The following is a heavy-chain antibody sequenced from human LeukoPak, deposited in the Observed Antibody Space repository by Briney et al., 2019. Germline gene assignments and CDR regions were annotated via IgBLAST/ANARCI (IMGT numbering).Heavy chain of an antibody. D-gene: IGHD5-18*01. V-gene: IGHV3-23*01. J-gene: IGHJ4*02. CDR3: AKAWDTAMVKPHFDY. CDR2: ISGVGSNT. Sequence: GGSLRLSCAASGFTFSNYAMTWVRQAPGKGLEWVSVISGVGSNTDYADSVKGRFTISRDNSKNTLYLQMNSLRAEDTAVYYCAKAWDTAMVKPHFDYWGQGTLVTVSS. CDR1: GFTFSNYA.